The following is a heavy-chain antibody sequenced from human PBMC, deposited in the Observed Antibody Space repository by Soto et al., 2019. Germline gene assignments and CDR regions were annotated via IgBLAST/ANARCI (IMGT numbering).Heavy chain of an antibody. V-gene: IGHV4-59*01. J-gene: IGHJ5*02. CDR2: IYYNGNT. Sequence: QVQLQESGPGLVRPSETLSLTCTVSGGSIISYYWSWIRQPPGKGLEWIGYIYYNGNTNYNPSLKSRVTISVDTSKNQFSLKLSSVTAADTAIYYCARTGVMKFGGGWFAPWGQGTLVTVSS. D-gene: IGHD3-16*01. CDR3: ARTGVMKFGGGWFAP. CDR1: GGSIISYY.